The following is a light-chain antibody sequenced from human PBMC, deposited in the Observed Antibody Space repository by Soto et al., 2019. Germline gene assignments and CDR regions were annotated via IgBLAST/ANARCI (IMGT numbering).Light chain of an antibody. CDR1: QSVSSN. Sequence: EIVMTQSPATLSVSPGERATLSCRASQSVSSNLAWYQQKPGQAPRLLIYGASTRATGIPARFSGSGSGTEFTITIINLQSEAFSFYHCQKYNTSPTFGQGTQLEIK. CDR2: GAS. CDR3: QKYNTSPT. J-gene: IGKJ5*01. V-gene: IGKV3-15*01.